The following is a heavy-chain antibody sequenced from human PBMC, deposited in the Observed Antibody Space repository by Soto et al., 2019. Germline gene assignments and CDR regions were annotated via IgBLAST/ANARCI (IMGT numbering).Heavy chain of an antibody. Sequence: QVQLVESGGGVVQPGRSLRLSCAASGFTFSSYAMHWVRQAPGKGLEWVAVISHDGSNKYYADSVKGRFTISRDNSKNTLYLQMNSLRAEDTAVYYCARSRLLLWFGELSDYWGQGTLVTVSS. J-gene: IGHJ4*02. V-gene: IGHV3-30-3*01. CDR3: ARSRLLLWFGELSDY. D-gene: IGHD3-10*01. CDR2: ISHDGSNK. CDR1: GFTFSSYA.